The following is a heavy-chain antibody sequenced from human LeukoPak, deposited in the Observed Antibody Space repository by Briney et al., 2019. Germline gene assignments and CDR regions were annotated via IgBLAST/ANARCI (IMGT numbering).Heavy chain of an antibody. D-gene: IGHD5-12*01. J-gene: IGHJ3*01. V-gene: IGHV3-72*01. CDR1: GFTFSDQY. CDR3: TRGYSGVSIYAFDV. CDR2: ISNRASSYTT. Sequence: GALRLSCAASGFTFSDQYIDWVRQAPGKGLEWVGRISNRASSYTTKYATSVKGRFTISRDDSKDSLYLQMNDLKTEDTAVYHCTRGYSGVSIYAFDVWGQGTMVTVSS.